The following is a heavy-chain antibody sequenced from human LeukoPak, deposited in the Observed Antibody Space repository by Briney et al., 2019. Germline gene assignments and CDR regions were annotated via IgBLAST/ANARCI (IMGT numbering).Heavy chain of an antibody. CDR1: GFTVSSSY. D-gene: IGHD2-21*02. Sequence: GGSLRLSCAASGFTVSSSYMSWVRQAPGKGLEWVSVIYSGGSTCYAGSVKGRFTISRDNSKNTLFLQMNSLRAEDTAVYYCARGRSRGGDWLDAFDIWGQGTMVTVSS. V-gene: IGHV3-53*01. J-gene: IGHJ3*02. CDR3: ARGRSRGGDWLDAFDI. CDR2: IYSGGST.